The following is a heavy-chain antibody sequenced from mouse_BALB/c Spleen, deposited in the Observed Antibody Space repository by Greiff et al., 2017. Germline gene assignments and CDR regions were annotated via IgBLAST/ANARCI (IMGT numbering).Heavy chain of an antibody. CDR1: GYTFSSYW. Sequence: VQLKQSGAELMKPGASVKISCKATGYTFSSYWIEWVKQRPGHGLEWIGEILPGSGSTNYNEKFKGKATFTADTSSNTAYMQLSSLTSEDSAVYYCARDFATDGFAYWGQGTLVTVSA. CDR2: ILPGSGST. CDR3: ARDFATDGFAY. J-gene: IGHJ3*01. V-gene: IGHV1-9*01.